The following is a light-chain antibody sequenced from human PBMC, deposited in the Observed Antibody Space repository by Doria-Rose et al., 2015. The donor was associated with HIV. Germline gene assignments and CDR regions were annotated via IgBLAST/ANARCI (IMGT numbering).Light chain of an antibody. CDR2: WAS. CDR3: QQYYDTPS. Sequence: DIRMTQSPESLGMSLGERATLNCKSNQSLLYTSKNYLARYQQKPGQPPKLLIYWASTQQSGVPARFSGSGSGTDFTLTISSLEAEDVAVYYCQQYYDTPSFGPGTTVDIK. V-gene: IGKV4-1*01. CDR1: QSLLYTSKNY. J-gene: IGKJ3*01.